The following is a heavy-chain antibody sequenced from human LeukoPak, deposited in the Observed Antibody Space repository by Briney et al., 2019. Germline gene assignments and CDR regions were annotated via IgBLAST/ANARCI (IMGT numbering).Heavy chain of an antibody. V-gene: IGHV5-51*01. CDR1: GYSFTTYW. CDR2: IYPGDSDI. D-gene: IGHD1-20*01. CDR3: ARQIGERTFNWNDFDY. Sequence: GESLKISCKGFGYSFTTYWIGWVRQMPGKGLEWMGIIYPGDSDIRYSPSFQGQVTISADKSISTAYLQWSSLKASDTATYFCARQIGERTFNWNDFDYWGQGTLVSVSS. J-gene: IGHJ4*02.